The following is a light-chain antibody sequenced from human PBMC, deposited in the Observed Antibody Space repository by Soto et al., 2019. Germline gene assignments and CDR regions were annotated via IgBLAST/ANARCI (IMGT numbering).Light chain of an antibody. V-gene: IGKV3-20*01. CDR3: LQYGVPLWT. Sequence: EIALTQSPGTLSLSPGERATLSCRASQSVTANYLAWYHQKPGQAPRLLIYSASIGATGVPDRFSGSGSGTDFTLTISRLEPEDFAVYYCLQYGVPLWTFGQGTKVEIK. J-gene: IGKJ1*01. CDR2: SAS. CDR1: QSVTANY.